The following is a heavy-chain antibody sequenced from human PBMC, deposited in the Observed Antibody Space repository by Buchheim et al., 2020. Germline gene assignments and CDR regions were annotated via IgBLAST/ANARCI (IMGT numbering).Heavy chain of an antibody. J-gene: IGHJ4*02. CDR2: ISYDGKYK. CDR1: RFIFSTYG. D-gene: IGHD6-13*01. V-gene: IGHV3-30*18. CDR3: AKDLVATAGL. Sequence: QGQLVASGGGVVQPGRSLRLSCEASRFIFSTYGMHWVRQAPGKGLEWVAVISYDGKYKSYADSVKGRFTISRDNASSTLYLQMNNLTPEDTATYFCAKDLVATAGLWGQGT.